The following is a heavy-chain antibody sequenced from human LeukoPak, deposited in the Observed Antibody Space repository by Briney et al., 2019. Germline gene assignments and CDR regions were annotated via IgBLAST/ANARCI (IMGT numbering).Heavy chain of an antibody. CDR1: GYTFTGYF. V-gene: IGHV1-2*02. CDR2: INPNSGGT. CDR3: ARVVVVAVNYWFDR. J-gene: IGHJ5*02. Sequence: ASVKVSCKASGYTFTGYFMHWVRQAPGQGLEWMGWINPNSGGTNYAQKFQGRVTMTRDTSISTDYMELSRLRSDDTAVYYCARVVVVAVNYWFDRWGPGTLVTVSS. D-gene: IGHD2-15*01.